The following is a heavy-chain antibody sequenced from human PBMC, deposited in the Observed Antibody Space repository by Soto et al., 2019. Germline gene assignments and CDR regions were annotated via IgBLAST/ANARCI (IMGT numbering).Heavy chain of an antibody. Sequence: EVQLLESGGGLVQPGGSLRLSCAASGFTFSSYAMSWVRQAPGKGLEWVPAISGSGGSTYYADSVKGRFTISRDNSKNTLYLQMNSLRAEDTAVYYCGSKGGCSGGSCSYYFDYWGQGTLVTVSS. CDR2: ISGSGGST. CDR1: GFTFSSYA. V-gene: IGHV3-23*01. D-gene: IGHD2-15*01. CDR3: GSKGGCSGGSCSYYFDY. J-gene: IGHJ4*02.